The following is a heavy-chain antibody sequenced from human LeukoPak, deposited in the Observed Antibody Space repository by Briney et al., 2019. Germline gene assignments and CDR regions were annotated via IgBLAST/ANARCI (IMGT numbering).Heavy chain of an antibody. CDR2: IGGSGDST. CDR1: GFTFSSYA. D-gene: IGHD3-22*01. Sequence: GGSLRLSCAASGFTFSSYAMSWVRQAPGKGLEWGSAIGGSGDSTYYADSVKGRFTISRDNSKNTLYLHMNSLRAEDTALYYCAKGYHLYDRAFEIWGQGTLVTVSS. CDR3: AKGYHLYDRAFEI. V-gene: IGHV3-23*01. J-gene: IGHJ3*02.